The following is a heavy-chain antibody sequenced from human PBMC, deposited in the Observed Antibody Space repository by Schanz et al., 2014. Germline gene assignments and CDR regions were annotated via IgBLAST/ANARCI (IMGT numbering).Heavy chain of an antibody. J-gene: IGHJ4*02. V-gene: IGHV3-30-3*02. CDR3: AKDGRLPYYGTGSDFDY. CDR2: ISYDGNTK. Sequence: QVQLVESGGGVVQPGGSLRLSCAASGFTFNSYAFHWVRQAPGKGLEWVALISYDGNTKYYADSVKGRFTISRDNSKNTLFLQMSSLRAEDTAVYYCAKDGRLPYYGTGSDFDYWGQGTLVTVSS. CDR1: GFTFNSYA. D-gene: IGHD3-22*01.